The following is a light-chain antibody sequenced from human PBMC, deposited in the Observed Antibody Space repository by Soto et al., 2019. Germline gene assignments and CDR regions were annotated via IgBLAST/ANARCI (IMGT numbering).Light chain of an antibody. CDR1: QSVSSN. V-gene: IGKV3-15*01. CDR3: QQYNNWPPIT. J-gene: IGKJ5*01. CDR2: GAS. Sequence: MVCKQTPGTLSFSTVEGAPPNCRASQSVSSNVAWYQQKPGQAPRLLIYGASTRATGIPARFSGSGSGTEFTLTISSLQSEDFAVYYCQQYNNWPPITFGQGTRLAI.